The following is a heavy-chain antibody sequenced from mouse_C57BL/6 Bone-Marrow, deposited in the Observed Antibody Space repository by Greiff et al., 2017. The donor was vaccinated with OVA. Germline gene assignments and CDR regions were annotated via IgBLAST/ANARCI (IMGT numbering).Heavy chain of an antibody. CDR2: IRLKSDNYAT. J-gene: IGHJ3*01. CDR3: TGNDGTYGDWFAY. CDR1: GFTFSNYW. Sequence: EVKLVESGGGLVQPGGSMKLSCVASGFTFSNYWMNWVRQSPEKGLEWVAQIRLKSDNYATHYAESVKGRFTISRDDSKSSVYLQMNNLRAEDTGIYYCTGNDGTYGDWFAYWGQGTLVTVSA. D-gene: IGHD2-3*01. V-gene: IGHV6-3*01.